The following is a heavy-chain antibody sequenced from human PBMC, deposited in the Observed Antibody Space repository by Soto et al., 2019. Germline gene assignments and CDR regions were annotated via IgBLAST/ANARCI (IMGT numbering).Heavy chain of an antibody. Sequence: GGSLRLSCAASGFTFSDYSMNLVRQAPGKGLEWVSYISSSSTTTYYADSVKGRFTISRDNAKNSLFLQMNSLNAEDTAVYYCARHRSGWFWFDPWGQGTVVTVSS. CDR2: ISSSSTTT. V-gene: IGHV3-48*01. CDR1: GFTFSDYS. J-gene: IGHJ5*02. D-gene: IGHD6-19*01. CDR3: ARHRSGWFWFDP.